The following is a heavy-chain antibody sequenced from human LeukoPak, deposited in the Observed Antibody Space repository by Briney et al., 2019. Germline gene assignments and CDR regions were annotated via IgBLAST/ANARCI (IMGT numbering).Heavy chain of an antibody. D-gene: IGHD5-12*01. CDR1: GFTFNTYI. CDR3: ARAGGHRNGGYDY. V-gene: IGHV3-48*04. CDR2: IRNSTNAI. Sequence: GGSLRLSCAASGFTFNTYIMNWVRQAPGKGLEWVSYIRNSTNAIYYADSVRGRFTISRDNAKNSLYLQMNSLRAEDTAVYYCARAGGHRNGGYDYWGQGTLVTVSS. J-gene: IGHJ4*02.